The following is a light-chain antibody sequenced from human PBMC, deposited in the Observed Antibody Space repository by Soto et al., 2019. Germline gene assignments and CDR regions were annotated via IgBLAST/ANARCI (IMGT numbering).Light chain of an antibody. J-gene: IGKJ1*01. CDR1: QSVSSNY. V-gene: IGKV3-20*01. CDR3: QQHGSSPWM. CDR2: GAS. Sequence: EVVLTQSPGTLSLSPGERATLSCRASQSVSSNYVAWYQQIPGQTPRLLIYGASSRATGIPDRFSGSRSGTDFTLTISRLEPEDFAVYYCQQHGSSPWMFGQGTKVDIK.